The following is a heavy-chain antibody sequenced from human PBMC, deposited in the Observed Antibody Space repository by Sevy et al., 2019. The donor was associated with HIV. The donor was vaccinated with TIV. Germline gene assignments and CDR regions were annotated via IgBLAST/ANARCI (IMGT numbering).Heavy chain of an antibody. CDR3: ARDRDGSGISGGYGMDV. CDR2: ISSSSSNI. Sequence: GGSLRLSCVGSGITFSYYSMNWVRQAPGKGLEWVSSISSSSSNIYYADSLKGRFTISRDNAKNSLYLQMNSLRAEDTAVYYCARDRDGSGISGGYGMDVWGQGTTVTVSS. J-gene: IGHJ6*02. V-gene: IGHV3-21*06. D-gene: IGHD3-10*01. CDR1: GITFSYYS.